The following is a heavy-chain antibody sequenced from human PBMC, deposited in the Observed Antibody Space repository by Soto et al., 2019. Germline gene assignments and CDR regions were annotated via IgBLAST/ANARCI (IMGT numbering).Heavy chain of an antibody. CDR3: ASAIHFYTIGWNTGGDAFDI. V-gene: IGHV1-18*01. D-gene: IGHD6-19*01. J-gene: IGHJ3*02. CDR2: ISASNGNT. Sequence: QVQLVQSGAEVKEPGASVKVSCRASGYSFTSYGITWVRQAPGQGLEWLGWISASNGNTKYAQKVQGRVSMTTDASTSTAYMELRSLRSDDTAVYYCASAIHFYTIGWNTGGDAFDIWGQGTMVTVSS. CDR1: GYSFTSYG.